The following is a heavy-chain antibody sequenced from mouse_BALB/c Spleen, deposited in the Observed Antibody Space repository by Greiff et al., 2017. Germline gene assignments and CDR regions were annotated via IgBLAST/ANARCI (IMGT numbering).Heavy chain of an antibody. Sequence: EVHLVESGGGLVKPGGSLKLSCAASGFTFSSFGMHWVRQAPEKGLEWVAYISSGSSTIYYADTVKGRFTISRDNPKNTLFLQMTSLRSEDTAMYYCARGSTTATRAMDYWGQGTSVTVSS. D-gene: IGHD1-2*01. CDR2: ISSGSSTI. V-gene: IGHV5-17*02. CDR1: GFTFSSFG. CDR3: ARGSTTATRAMDY. J-gene: IGHJ4*01.